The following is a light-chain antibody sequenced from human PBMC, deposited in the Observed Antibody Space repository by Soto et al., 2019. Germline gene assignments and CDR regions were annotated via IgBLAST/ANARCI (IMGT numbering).Light chain of an antibody. V-gene: IGLV2-11*01. CDR3: CSYAGSYTYV. Sequence: QSALTQPRSVSGSPGQSVTISCTGTSSDVGGYNYVSWYQLRPGKAPKLMIYDVSKRPSGVPDRFSGSKSGNTASLTISGLQAEDEADYFCCSYAGSYTYVFGTGTKLTVL. CDR1: SSDVGGYNY. CDR2: DVS. J-gene: IGLJ1*01.